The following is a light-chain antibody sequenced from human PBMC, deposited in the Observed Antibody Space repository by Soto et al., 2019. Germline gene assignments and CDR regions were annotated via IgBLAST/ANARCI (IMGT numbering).Light chain of an antibody. CDR1: SSDVGGYNY. J-gene: IGLJ2*01. CDR3: SSYTTGSNLVE. V-gene: IGLV2-14*01. Sequence: QSALTQPASVSGSPGQSITISCTGTSSDVGGYNYVSWYQQHPGKAPKLMIYEVSNRPSGVSNRFSGYKSGNTASLTISGLQDEDEADYYCSSYTTGSNLVEFGGGTQVTVL. CDR2: EVS.